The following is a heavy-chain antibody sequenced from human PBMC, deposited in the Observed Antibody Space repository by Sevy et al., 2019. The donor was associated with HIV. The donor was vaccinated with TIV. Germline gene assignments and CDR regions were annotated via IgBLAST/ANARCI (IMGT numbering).Heavy chain of an antibody. Sequence: GGSLRLSCAASGFTFSSYAMHWVRQAPGKGLEWVAIISYDGSNKYYADSVKGRFTISRDNSKNTLYLQMNSLRAEDTAVYYSARVYCGGDCYFVFDYWGQGTLVTVSS. D-gene: IGHD2-21*02. CDR2: ISYDGSNK. V-gene: IGHV3-30-3*01. CDR3: ARVYCGGDCYFVFDY. J-gene: IGHJ4*02. CDR1: GFTFSSYA.